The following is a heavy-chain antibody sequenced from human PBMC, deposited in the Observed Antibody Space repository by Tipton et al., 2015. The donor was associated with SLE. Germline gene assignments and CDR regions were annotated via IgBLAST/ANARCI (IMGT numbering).Heavy chain of an antibody. CDR1: GGSINNYY. CDR2: FHHKGSS. V-gene: IGHV4-38-2*02. J-gene: IGHJ3*01. D-gene: IGHD3-22*01. Sequence: TLSLTCTVSGGSINNYYWGWIRQPPGRGLEWIGSFHHKGSSYYSPSLGSRVTISGDTSRNQFSLTLSSVTAADTAVYYCARDTDRGSSAYAGAFDFWGQGTVVTVSS. CDR3: ARDTDRGSSAYAGAFDF.